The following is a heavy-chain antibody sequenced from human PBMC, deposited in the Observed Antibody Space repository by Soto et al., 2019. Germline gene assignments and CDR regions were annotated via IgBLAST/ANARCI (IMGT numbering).Heavy chain of an antibody. D-gene: IGHD2-15*01. V-gene: IGHV3-23*01. Sequence: GGSLRLSCAASGFTFSSYAMSWVRQAPGKGLEWVSAISGSGGSTYYADSVKGRFTISRDNSKNTLYLQMNSLGAEDTAVYYCAKGRGYCSGGSCYTDYFDYWGQGTLVTVSS. CDR3: AKGRGYCSGGSCYTDYFDY. J-gene: IGHJ4*02. CDR2: ISGSGGST. CDR1: GFTFSSYA.